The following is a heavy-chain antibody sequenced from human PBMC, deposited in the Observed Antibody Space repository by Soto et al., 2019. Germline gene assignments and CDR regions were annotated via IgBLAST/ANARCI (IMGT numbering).Heavy chain of an antibody. CDR3: ARDWCSSTSCYYYYGMDV. V-gene: IGHV4-59*01. J-gene: IGHJ6*02. Sequence: PSATLSITCTVSGGSISSYYWSWIRQPPGKGLEWIGYIYYSGSTNYNPSLKSRVTISVDTSKNQFSLKLSSVTAADTAVYYCARDWCSSTSCYYYYGMDVWGQGTTVTVSS. CDR2: IYYSGST. D-gene: IGHD2-2*01. CDR1: GGSISSYY.